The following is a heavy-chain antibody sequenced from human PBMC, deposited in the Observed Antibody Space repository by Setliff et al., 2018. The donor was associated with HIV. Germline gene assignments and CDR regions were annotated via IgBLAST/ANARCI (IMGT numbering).Heavy chain of an antibody. J-gene: IGHJ4*02. Sequence: LSLSCAASGFTVSRNYMSWVRQAPGKGLEWVSVIFSGGTTNYADSVKGRFTISRDNSQNTLFLQMDNLRPEDTAVYYCATRGRAYYLDTSGYFDSWGQGALVTVSS. CDR3: ATRGRAYYLDTSGYFDS. CDR1: GFTVSRNY. V-gene: IGHV3-66*02. D-gene: IGHD2-15*01. CDR2: IFSGGTT.